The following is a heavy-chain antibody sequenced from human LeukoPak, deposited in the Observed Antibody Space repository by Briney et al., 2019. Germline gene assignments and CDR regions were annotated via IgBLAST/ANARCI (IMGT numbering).Heavy chain of an antibody. CDR2: XSGSSGAT. J-gene: IGHJ4*02. CDR1: GFTFSSYA. D-gene: IGHD1-26*01. CDR3: AKDSHNGSYYADIDY. V-gene: IGHV3-23*01. Sequence: GGSLRLSCAASGFTFSSYAMSWVRQAPGKGLXXXXXXSGSSGATYYXDSVKGRFTISRDNSKNTLYLQMNSLRAEDTAVYYCAKDSHNGSYYADIDYWGQGTLVTVSS.